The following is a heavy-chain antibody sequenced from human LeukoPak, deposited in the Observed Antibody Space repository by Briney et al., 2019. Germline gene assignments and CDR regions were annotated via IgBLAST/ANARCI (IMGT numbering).Heavy chain of an antibody. CDR2: INHSGST. V-gene: IGHV4-34*01. J-gene: IGHJ5*02. CDR1: GGSFSGYY. CDR3: ARRRYYPNWFDP. D-gene: IGHD3-22*01. Sequence: SETLSLTCAVYGGSFSGYYWSWIRQPPGKGLEWIGEINHSGSTNYNPSLKSRVTISVDTSKNQFSLKLSSVTAADTAVYYCARRRYYPNWFDPWGQGTLVTVSS.